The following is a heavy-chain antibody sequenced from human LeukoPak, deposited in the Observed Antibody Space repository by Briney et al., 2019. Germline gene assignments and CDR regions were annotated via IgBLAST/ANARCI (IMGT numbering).Heavy chain of an antibody. V-gene: IGHV3-7*01. CDR2: IKEDGSEK. J-gene: IGHJ4*02. D-gene: IGHD5-18*01. CDR3: ARDADVDTLDY. CDR1: GFTFSTYW. Sequence: GGSLRLSCAASGFTFSTYWMSWVRQAPGKGLEWVANIKEDGSEKYYGDSVKGRFTISRDNAKNSLYLQMNSLRAEDTAVYYCARDADVDTLDYWGQGTLVTVSS.